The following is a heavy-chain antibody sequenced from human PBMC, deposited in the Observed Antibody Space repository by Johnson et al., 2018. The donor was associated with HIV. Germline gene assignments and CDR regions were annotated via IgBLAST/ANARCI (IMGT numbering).Heavy chain of an antibody. J-gene: IGHJ3*02. CDR3: ARDRWYSSSSANAFDS. D-gene: IGHD6-6*01. CDR2: ISWNSGSI. Sequence: VQLVESGGGLVQPGRSLRLSCAASGFTFDDYAMHWVRQAPGKGLEWVSGISWNSGSIGYADSVKGRFTISRDNAKNSLYLQMNSLRAEDTALYYCARDRWYSSSSANAFDSWGQGTMVTVSS. V-gene: IGHV3-9*01. CDR1: GFTFDDYA.